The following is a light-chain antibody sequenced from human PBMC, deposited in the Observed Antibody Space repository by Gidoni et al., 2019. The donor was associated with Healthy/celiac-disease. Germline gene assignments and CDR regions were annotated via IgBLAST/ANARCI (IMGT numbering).Light chain of an antibody. J-gene: IGKJ2*01. V-gene: IGKV3-11*01. Sequence: EMVLTQSPATLSLSPGERATLSCRASQSVSSYLAWYQQKPGQAPRLLIYDASNRATGIPARFSGSGSGTDFTLTISSLEPEDFAVYYCQQRSNWPPYTFXXXTKLEI. CDR3: QQRSNWPPYT. CDR2: DAS. CDR1: QSVSSY.